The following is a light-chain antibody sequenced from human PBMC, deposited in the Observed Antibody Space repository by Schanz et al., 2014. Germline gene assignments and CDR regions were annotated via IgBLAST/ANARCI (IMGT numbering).Light chain of an antibody. J-gene: IGKJ1*01. CDR3: QQYDNWPPWT. CDR2: GAS. CDR1: QSVRSN. Sequence: EIVMTQSPATLSVSPGERATLSCRASQSVRSNLAWFQQKPGQAPRLLIYGASTRATGFPARFSGSGAGTEFTLTISSLQSEDFAVYYCQQYDNWPPWTFGQGTKVEIK. V-gene: IGKV3-15*01.